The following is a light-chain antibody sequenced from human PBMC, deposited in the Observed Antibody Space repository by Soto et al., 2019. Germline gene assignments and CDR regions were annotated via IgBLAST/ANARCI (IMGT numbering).Light chain of an antibody. CDR2: GAS. V-gene: IGKV3-20*01. J-gene: IGKJ4*01. CDR1: QSVGSNY. Sequence: EIVLTQFPGTLSLSPGERATLSCRASQSVGSNYLAWYQQRPGQPPNLLIFGASHRATGIPARFSGSGSGTDFTLTISSLQSEDFAVYYCQQYHNWVTFGGGTKVDI. CDR3: QQYHNWVT.